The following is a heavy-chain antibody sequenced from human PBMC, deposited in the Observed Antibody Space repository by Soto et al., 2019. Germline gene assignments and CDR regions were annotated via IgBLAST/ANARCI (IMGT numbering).Heavy chain of an antibody. V-gene: IGHV3-7*04. Sequence: GGSLRLSCAAFGFTFNTYWMSWVRQAPGKGLEWVANIKPDGSEKWYVDSVKGRFTISRDNAKNSLYLQMNSLRAEDTAVYFCARGDYYDTSGPFSDAFDIWGQGTMVTVSS. J-gene: IGHJ3*02. D-gene: IGHD3-22*01. CDR2: IKPDGSEK. CDR1: GFTFNTYW. CDR3: ARGDYYDTSGPFSDAFDI.